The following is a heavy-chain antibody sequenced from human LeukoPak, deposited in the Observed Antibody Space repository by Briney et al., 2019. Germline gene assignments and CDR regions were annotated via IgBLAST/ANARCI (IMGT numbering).Heavy chain of an antibody. D-gene: IGHD6-13*01. J-gene: IGHJ4*02. Sequence: GGSLRLSCAASGFTVSSNYMSWVRQAPGKGLEWVSVIYSGGSTYYADSVKGRFTISRDNAKNSLYLQMNSLRAEDTAVYYCARGWYGVVDYWGQGTLVTVSS. CDR1: GFTVSSNY. CDR2: IYSGGST. V-gene: IGHV3-66*01. CDR3: ARGWYGVVDY.